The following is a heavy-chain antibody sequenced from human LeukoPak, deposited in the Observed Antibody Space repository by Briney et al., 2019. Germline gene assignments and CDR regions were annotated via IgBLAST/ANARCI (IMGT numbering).Heavy chain of an antibody. CDR2: INTNTGNP. V-gene: IGHV7-4-1*02. Sequence: ASVKVSCKASGYTFTSYAMNWVRQAPGQGLEWMGWINTNTGNPTYAQGFTGRFAFSLDTSVSTAYLQIISLKAEDTAVYYCARDGVGYSGSYLDISYWGQGTLVTVSS. D-gene: IGHD1-26*01. CDR1: GYTFTSYA. CDR3: ARDGVGYSGSYLDISY. J-gene: IGHJ4*02.